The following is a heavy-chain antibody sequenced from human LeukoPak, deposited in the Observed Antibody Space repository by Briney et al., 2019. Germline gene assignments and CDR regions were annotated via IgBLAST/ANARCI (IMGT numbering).Heavy chain of an antibody. Sequence: SVKVSCKASGGAFSSYAISWVRQAPGQGLEWMGGIIPIFGTANYAQKFQGRVTITADESTSTAYMELSSLRSEDTAVYYCARNAFDAFDIWGQGTMVTVSS. CDR2: IIPIFGTA. CDR1: GGAFSSYA. J-gene: IGHJ3*02. CDR3: ARNAFDAFDI. V-gene: IGHV1-69*13. D-gene: IGHD2-2*01.